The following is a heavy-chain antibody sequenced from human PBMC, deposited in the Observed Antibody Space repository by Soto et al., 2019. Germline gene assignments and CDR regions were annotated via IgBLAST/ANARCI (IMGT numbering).Heavy chain of an antibody. CDR1: GITLSNSW. D-gene: IGHD3-16*02. V-gene: IGHV3-15*02. CDR3: NTYDYIRGSDRYRWAY. J-gene: IGHJ4*02. CDR2: ILSVSDGERT. Sequence: DVQLVESGGALVKPGGSLRLSCAASGITLSNSWMSWVRQAPGGGLGGGARILSVSDGERTDYAAPVRGRFSISRDDSKNTLHLEMNTLKTEDTGVYYCNTYDYIRGSDRYRWAYWGQGTPVTVSS.